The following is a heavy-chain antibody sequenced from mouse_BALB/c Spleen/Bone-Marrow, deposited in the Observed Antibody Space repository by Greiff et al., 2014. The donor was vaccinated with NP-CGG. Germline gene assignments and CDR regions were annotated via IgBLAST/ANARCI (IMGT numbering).Heavy chain of an antibody. CDR2: IYPSDSYT. Sequence: VQLQQSGAELVRPGASMKLSCKASGYTFTNYWIDWVKQRPGQGLEWIGNIYPSDSYTNYNQKFKDKATLTVDISSSTAYMQLSSPTSEDSAVYYCTRWLPYAMDYWGQGTSVTVSS. D-gene: IGHD2-2*01. V-gene: IGHV1-69*02. J-gene: IGHJ4*01. CDR1: GYTFTNYW. CDR3: TRWLPYAMDY.